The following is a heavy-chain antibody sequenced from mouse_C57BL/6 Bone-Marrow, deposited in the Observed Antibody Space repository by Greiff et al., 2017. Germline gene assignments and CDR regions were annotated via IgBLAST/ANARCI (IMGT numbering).Heavy chain of an antibody. J-gene: IGHJ3*01. Sequence: EVKLVESGGGLVQPGGSLSLSCAASGFTFTDYYMSWVRQPPGKALEWLGFIRNKANGYTTEYSASVKGRFTISRDNSKSILYLQMNALRAEDSATYYCARYCGYDGFAYWGQGTLVTVSA. CDR1: GFTFTDYY. V-gene: IGHV7-3*01. CDR3: ARYCGYDGFAY. D-gene: IGHD2-2*01. CDR2: IRNKANGYTT.